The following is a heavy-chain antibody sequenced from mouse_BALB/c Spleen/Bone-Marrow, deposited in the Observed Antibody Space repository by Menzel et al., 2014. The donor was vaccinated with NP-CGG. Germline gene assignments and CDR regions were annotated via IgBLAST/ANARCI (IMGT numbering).Heavy chain of an antibody. J-gene: IGHJ2*01. CDR3: ARIYYYGRDY. V-gene: IGHV1-7*01. CDR2: INPSTGYT. CDR1: GYTFXNYW. D-gene: IGHD1-1*01. Sequence: VKLQESGAELAKPGAPVKMSCKASGYTFXNYWMHWVKQRPGQGLEWIGYINPSTGYTEYNQKFKDKATLTADKSSSTAYMQLSSLTSEDSAVYYCARIYYYGRDYWGQGTTPTVSS.